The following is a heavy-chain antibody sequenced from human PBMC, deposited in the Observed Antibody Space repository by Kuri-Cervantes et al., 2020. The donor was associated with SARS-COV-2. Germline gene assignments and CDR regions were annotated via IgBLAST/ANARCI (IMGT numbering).Heavy chain of an antibody. CDR1: GFTFSSYA. V-gene: IGHV3-48*01. CDR3: ARDPWMATIGVGTFDY. CDR2: IGPSGTTK. Sequence: GGSLRLSCAASGFTFSSYAMHWVRQAPGKGLEWVSNIGPSGTTKYYADSVKGRFTISRDNSKNTLYLQMNSLRAEDTAVYYCARDPWMATIGVGTFDYWGQGTLVTVSS. J-gene: IGHJ4*02. D-gene: IGHD5-24*01.